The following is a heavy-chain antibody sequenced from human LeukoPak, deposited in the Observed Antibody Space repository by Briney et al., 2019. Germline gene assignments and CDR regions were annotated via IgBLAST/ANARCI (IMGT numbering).Heavy chain of an antibody. V-gene: IGHV4-59*01. J-gene: IGHJ4*02. CDR3: ARAGRFGELLDFDY. D-gene: IGHD3-10*01. Sequence: SETLSLTCTVSGGSISSYYWSWIRQPPGKGLEWIGYIYYSGSTNYNPSLKSRVTISVDTSKNQFSLKLSSVAAADTAVYYCARAGRFGELLDFDYWGQRTLVTVSS. CDR1: GGSISSYY. CDR2: IYYSGST.